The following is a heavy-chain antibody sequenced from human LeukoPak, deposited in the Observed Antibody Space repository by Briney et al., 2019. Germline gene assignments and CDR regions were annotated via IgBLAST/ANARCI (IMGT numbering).Heavy chain of an antibody. Sequence: GGSLRLPCAASGFTFSSYAMHWVRQAPGKGLEWVAVISYDGSNKYYADSVKGRFTISRDNSKSTLYLQMNSLRAEDTAVYYCARIVGSASRNYWGQGTLVTVSS. CDR3: ARIVGSASRNY. D-gene: IGHD1-26*01. CDR2: ISYDGSNK. J-gene: IGHJ4*02. CDR1: GFTFSSYA. V-gene: IGHV3-30*04.